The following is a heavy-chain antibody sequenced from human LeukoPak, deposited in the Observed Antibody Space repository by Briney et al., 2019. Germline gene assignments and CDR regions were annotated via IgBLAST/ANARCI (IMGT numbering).Heavy chain of an antibody. CDR3: ATTRLLDY. CDR1: GFTFSNYW. Sequence: PGGSLRLSCAASGFTFSNYWMSWVRQAPGKGLEWVANINQNGSEKYYVDSVKGRFTISRDNAKKLLVLLMNSLKAEDSAVYYCATTRLLDYWGQGTLVTVPS. V-gene: IGHV3-7*01. CDR2: INQNGSEK. J-gene: IGHJ4*02.